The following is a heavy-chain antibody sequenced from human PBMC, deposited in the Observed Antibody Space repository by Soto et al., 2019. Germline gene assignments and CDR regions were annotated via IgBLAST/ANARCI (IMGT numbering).Heavy chain of an antibody. D-gene: IGHD3-10*01. CDR3: ARGGGSGSYRAYYYYYMDV. Sequence: SETLSLTCAVYGGSFSGYYWSWIRQPPGKGLEWIGEINHSGSTNYNPSLKSRVTISVDTSKNQFSLKLSSVTAADTAVYYCARGGGSGSYRAYYYYYMDVWGKGTTVT. CDR1: GGSFSGYY. V-gene: IGHV4-34*01. J-gene: IGHJ6*03. CDR2: INHSGST.